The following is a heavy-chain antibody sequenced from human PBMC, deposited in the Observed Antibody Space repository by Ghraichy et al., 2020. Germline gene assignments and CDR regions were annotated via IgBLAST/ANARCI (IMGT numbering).Heavy chain of an antibody. D-gene: IGHD5-24*01. CDR2: IYYSGST. V-gene: IGHV4-39*01. CDR1: GGSISSSSYY. Sequence: SETLSLTCTVSGGSISSSSYYWGWIRQPPGKGLEWIGSIYYSGSTYYNPSLKSRVTISVDTSKNQFSLKLSSVTAADTAVYYCARRTLSRRDGYNCCAFDIWGQGTIVTVSS. J-gene: IGHJ3*02. CDR3: ARRTLSRRDGYNCCAFDI.